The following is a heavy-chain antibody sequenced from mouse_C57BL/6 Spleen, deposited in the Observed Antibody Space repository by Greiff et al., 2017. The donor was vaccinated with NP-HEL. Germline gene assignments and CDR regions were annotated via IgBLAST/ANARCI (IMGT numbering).Heavy chain of an antibody. CDR3: ASPIYYDYDGAYAMDY. CDR2: ISYDGSN. Sequence: DVKLQESGPGLVKPSQSLSLTCSVTGYSITSGYYWNWIRQFPGNKLEWMGYISYDGSNNYNPSLKNRISITRDTSKNQFFLKLNSVTTEDTATYYCASPIYYDYDGAYAMDYWGQGTSVTVSS. D-gene: IGHD2-4*01. CDR1: GYSITSGYY. V-gene: IGHV3-6*01. J-gene: IGHJ4*01.